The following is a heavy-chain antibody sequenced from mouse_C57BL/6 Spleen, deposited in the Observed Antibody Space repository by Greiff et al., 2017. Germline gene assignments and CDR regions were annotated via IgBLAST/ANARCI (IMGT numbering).Heavy chain of an antibody. J-gene: IGHJ4*01. V-gene: IGHV1-52*01. Sequence: QVQLQQPGAELVRPGSSVKLSCKASGYTFTSYWMHWVKQRPIQGLEWIGNIDPSDSETHYNQKFKDKATLTVDKSSSTAYMQLSSLTSEDSAVYYCARSPLYSNYPYYAMDYWGQGTSVTVSS. CDR2: IDPSDSET. D-gene: IGHD2-5*01. CDR1: GYTFTSYW. CDR3: ARSPLYSNYPYYAMDY.